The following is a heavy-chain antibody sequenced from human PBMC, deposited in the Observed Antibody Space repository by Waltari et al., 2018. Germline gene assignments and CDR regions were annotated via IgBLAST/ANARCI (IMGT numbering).Heavy chain of an antibody. CDR1: GGSISSYY. J-gene: IGHJ6*03. CDR3: ARGEDYYYYMDV. V-gene: IGHV4-59*01. Sequence: QVQLQESGPGLVKPSETLSLTCTVSGGSISSYYWSWIRQPPGKGLEWIGYIYYSGSTNYNPSLKSRVTISVDTSKNQFSLKLSSVTAADTAVYYCARGEDYYYYMDVWGKGTTVTISS. CDR2: IYYSGST.